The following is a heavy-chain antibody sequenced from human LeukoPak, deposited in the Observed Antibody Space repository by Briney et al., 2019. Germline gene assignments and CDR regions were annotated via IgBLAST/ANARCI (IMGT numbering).Heavy chain of an antibody. CDR3: ARQLYVSGSYYAPMAV. CDR1: GGSISSSSYY. CDR2: IYYNGST. J-gene: IGHJ6*03. V-gene: IGHV4-39*01. D-gene: IGHD3-10*01. Sequence: AETLSLTCTVSGGSISSSSYYWGWIRQPPGKGLEWIGSIYYNGSTYYNPSLKNRITISIGTSKNQFSLQLSSVTAADTAVYFCARQLYVSGSYYAPMAVWGKGTTVTISS.